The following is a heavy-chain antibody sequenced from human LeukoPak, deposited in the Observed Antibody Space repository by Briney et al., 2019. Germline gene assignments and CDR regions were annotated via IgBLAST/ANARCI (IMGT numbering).Heavy chain of an antibody. V-gene: IGHV4-39*07. CDR3: ARSSLHTAVNYFDY. J-gene: IGHJ4*02. Sequence: SETLSLTCTVSGGSISSSSYYWGWIRQPPGKGLEWIGSIYYSGSTYYNPSLKSRVTISVDSSKNQFSLKLSSVTAADTAVYYCARSSLHTAVNYFDYWGQGTLVTVSS. CDR2: IYYSGST. CDR1: GGSISSSSYY. D-gene: IGHD5-18*01.